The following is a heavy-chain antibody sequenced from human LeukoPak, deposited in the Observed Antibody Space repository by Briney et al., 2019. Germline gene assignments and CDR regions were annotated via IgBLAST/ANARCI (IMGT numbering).Heavy chain of an antibody. CDR3: ASNMYSENYYLYPF. V-gene: IGHV3-48*04. CDR1: GFTFDDYA. J-gene: IGHJ4*02. D-gene: IGHD1-26*01. Sequence: GGSLRLSCAASGFTFDDYAMHWVRQAPGKGLEWLSYISSSSSMIYYADSVKGRFTISRDNAKNSLYLQMNSLRAEDTAVYYCASNMYSENYYLYPFWGQGTLVTVSS. CDR2: ISSSSSMI.